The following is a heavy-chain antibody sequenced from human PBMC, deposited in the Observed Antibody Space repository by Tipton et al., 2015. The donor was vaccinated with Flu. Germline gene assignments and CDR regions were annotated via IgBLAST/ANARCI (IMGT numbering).Heavy chain of an antibody. CDR3: AREVLLWFREFVP. D-gene: IGHD3-10*01. J-gene: IGHJ5*02. Sequence: TLSLTCTVSGYSISSGYYWGWIRQPPGKGLEWIGSIYHSGSTYYNPSLKSRVTISVDTSKNQFFLKLSSVTAADTAVYYCAREVLLWFREFVPWGQGTLVTVTS. CDR2: IYHSGST. V-gene: IGHV4-38-2*02. CDR1: GYSISSGYY.